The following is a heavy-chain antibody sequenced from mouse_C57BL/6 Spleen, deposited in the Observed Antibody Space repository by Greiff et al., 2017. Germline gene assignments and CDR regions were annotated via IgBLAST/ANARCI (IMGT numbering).Heavy chain of an antibody. CDR2: FWSGGST. CDR3: ARGGYDCDRGYYAMDY. Sequence: QVQLKQSGPGLVQPSPSLSITCTASGFSLTSYAVHWVRQSPGKGLEWMGVFWSGGSTDYNAAFISSLSISKDYTKSPVFFKMNSPHADDTAIYYCARGGYDCDRGYYAMDYWGQGTSVTVSS. J-gene: IGHJ4*01. V-gene: IGHV2-2*01. D-gene: IGHD2-4*01. CDR1: GFSLTSYA.